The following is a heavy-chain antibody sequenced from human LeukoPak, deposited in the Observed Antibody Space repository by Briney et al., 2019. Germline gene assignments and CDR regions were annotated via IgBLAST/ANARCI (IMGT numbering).Heavy chain of an antibody. Sequence: ASVKVSCKASGYTFTSYYMHWVRQAPGQGLEWMGIINPSGGSTSYARKFQGRVTMTRDMSTSTVYMELSSLRSEDTAVYYCARESICSGGSCYGDAFDIWGQGTMVTVSS. CDR2: INPSGGST. CDR1: GYTFTSYY. V-gene: IGHV1-46*01. D-gene: IGHD2-15*01. CDR3: ARESICSGGSCYGDAFDI. J-gene: IGHJ3*02.